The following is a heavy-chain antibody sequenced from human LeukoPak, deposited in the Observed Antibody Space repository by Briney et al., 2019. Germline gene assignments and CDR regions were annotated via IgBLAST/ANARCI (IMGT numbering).Heavy chain of an antibody. CDR2: ISGSGGST. CDR3: AKPGGAKELPTPEFDY. CDR1: GFTFSSYA. V-gene: IGHV3-23*01. Sequence: PGRSLRLSCAASGFTFSSYAMTWVRQAPGKGLEWVSVISGSGGSTYYADSVKGRFTISRDNSKNTLYLQMNSLRAEDTAVYYCAKPGGAKELPTPEFDYWGQGTLVTVSS. D-gene: IGHD1-26*01. J-gene: IGHJ4*02.